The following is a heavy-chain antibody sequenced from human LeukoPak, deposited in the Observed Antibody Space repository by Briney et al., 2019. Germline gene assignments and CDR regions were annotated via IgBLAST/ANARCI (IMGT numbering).Heavy chain of an antibody. V-gene: IGHV4-34*01. J-gene: IGHJ3*02. Sequence: SETLSLTCAVYGGSFSGYYWSWIRQPPGKGLEGIGEINHSGSTNYNPSLKSRVTISVDTSKNQFSLKLSSVTAADTAVYYCARAHTVVTPRGAFDIWGQGTMVTVSS. CDR3: ARAHTVVTPRGAFDI. D-gene: IGHD4-23*01. CDR2: INHSGST. CDR1: GGSFSGYY.